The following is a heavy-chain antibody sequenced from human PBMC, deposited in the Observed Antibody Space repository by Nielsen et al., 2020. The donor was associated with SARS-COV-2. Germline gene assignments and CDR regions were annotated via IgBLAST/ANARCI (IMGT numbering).Heavy chain of an antibody. V-gene: IGHV4-31*03. J-gene: IGHJ4*02. CDR2: IYSSGST. CDR1: GGSISSVGHY. Sequence: SETLSLTCTVSGGSISSVGHYWSWIRQHPGKALEWIGYIYSSGSTYYNPSLRSRATISVDTSKNQLSLKLSSVTAADTAVYYCASWPSYWGQGTLVTVSS. CDR3: ASWPSY.